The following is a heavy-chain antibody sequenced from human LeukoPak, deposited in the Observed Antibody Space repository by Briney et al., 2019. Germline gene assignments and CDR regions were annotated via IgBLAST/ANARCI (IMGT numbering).Heavy chain of an antibody. J-gene: IGHJ3*02. Sequence: GGSLRLSCAASGFTFSSYAMHWVRQAPGKGLEWVAVISYDGSNKYYADSVKGRFTISRDNSKNTLYLQMNSLRAEDTAVYYCAMVVAAAKNDAFDIWGQGTMVTVSS. CDR1: GFTFSSYA. D-gene: IGHD6-13*01. CDR2: ISYDGSNK. CDR3: AMVVAAAKNDAFDI. V-gene: IGHV3-30*04.